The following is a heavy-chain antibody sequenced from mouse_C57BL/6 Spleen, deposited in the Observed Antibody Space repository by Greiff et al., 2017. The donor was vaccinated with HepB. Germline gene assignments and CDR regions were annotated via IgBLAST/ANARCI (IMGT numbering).Heavy chain of an antibody. J-gene: IGHJ2*01. CDR3: AREGLGRGAFAY. CDR1: GYTFTSYW. D-gene: IGHD4-1*01. CDR2: IYPGSGST. Sequence: VQLQQPGAELVKPGASVKMSCKASGYTFTSYWITWVKQRPGQGLEWIGDIYPGSGSTNYNEKFKSKATLTVDTSSSTAYMQLSSLTSEDSAGYYCAREGLGRGAFAYWGQGTTLTVSS. V-gene: IGHV1-55*01.